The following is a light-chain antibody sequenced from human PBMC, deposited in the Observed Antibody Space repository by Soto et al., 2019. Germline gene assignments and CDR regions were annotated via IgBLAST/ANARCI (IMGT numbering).Light chain of an antibody. Sequence: EILLTQSPGTLSLSPGEIATLSCRATQSVSNRRLAWYQQKPGQAPRFLIFGTSTRPTGIPDRFSGSGSGTDFTLTISRLEPEDFAVYYCLQYGSSLIFGQGTRLEIK. J-gene: IGKJ5*01. CDR3: LQYGSSLI. CDR1: QSVSNRR. V-gene: IGKV3-20*01. CDR2: GTS.